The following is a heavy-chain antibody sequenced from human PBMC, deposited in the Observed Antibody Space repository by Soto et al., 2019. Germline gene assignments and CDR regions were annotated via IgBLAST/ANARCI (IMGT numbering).Heavy chain of an antibody. CDR3: ARDVIAVAGSADS. J-gene: IGHJ4*02. Sequence: GGSLRLSCAASAFTVRSNYMSWVRQAPGKGLEWVSAISSDGGTYYTDSVKGRFTISRDNSKNTLYLQMNSLTAEDTAVYYCARDVIAVAGSADSWGQGTLVTVSS. V-gene: IGHV3-53*01. CDR2: ISSDGGT. CDR1: AFTVRSNY. D-gene: IGHD6-19*01.